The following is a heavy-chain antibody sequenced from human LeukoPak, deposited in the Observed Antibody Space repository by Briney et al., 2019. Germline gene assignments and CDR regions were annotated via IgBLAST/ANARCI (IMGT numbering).Heavy chain of an antibody. V-gene: IGHV4-61*02. Sequence: PSGTLSLTCTVSGGSISSGSYYWSWIRQPAGKGLEWIGRIYTSGSTNYNPSLKSRVTISVDTSKNQFSLKLSSVTAADTAVYYCASGSSSFPFDYWGQGTLVTVSS. CDR2: IYTSGST. J-gene: IGHJ4*02. CDR1: GGSISSGSYY. D-gene: IGHD6-6*01. CDR3: ASGSSSFPFDY.